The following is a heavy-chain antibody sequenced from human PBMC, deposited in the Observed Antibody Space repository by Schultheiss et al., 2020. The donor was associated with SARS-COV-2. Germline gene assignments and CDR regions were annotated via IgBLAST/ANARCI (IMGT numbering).Heavy chain of an antibody. CDR3: AKVRIVVVPAALDY. V-gene: IGHV3-48*04. CDR2: ISSSGSTI. D-gene: IGHD2-2*01. Sequence: GGSLRLSCAASGFTFSSYSMNWVRQAPGKGLEWVSYISSSGSTIYYADSVKGRFTISRDNAKNSLYLQMNSLRAEDTAVYYCAKVRIVVVPAALDYWGQGTLVTVSS. J-gene: IGHJ4*02. CDR1: GFTFSSYS.